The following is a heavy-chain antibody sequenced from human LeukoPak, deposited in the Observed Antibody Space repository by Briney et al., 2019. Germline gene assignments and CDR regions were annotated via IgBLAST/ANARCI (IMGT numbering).Heavy chain of an antibody. CDR1: GYSISSGFY. Sequence: SETLSLTCTVSGYSISSGFYWGWIRQPPGKGLEWIGSLYHSGSSYYNPSLKSRVTISVDTSKNQFPLRLTSVTAADTAVYYCARGVYYGSGYIDYWGQGTLVTVSS. V-gene: IGHV4-38-2*02. CDR2: LYHSGSS. D-gene: IGHD3-10*01. J-gene: IGHJ4*02. CDR3: ARGVYYGSGYIDY.